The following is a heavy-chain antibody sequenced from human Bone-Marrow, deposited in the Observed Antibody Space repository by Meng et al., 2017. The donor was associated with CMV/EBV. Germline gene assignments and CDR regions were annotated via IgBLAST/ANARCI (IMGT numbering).Heavy chain of an antibody. CDR2: IIPIFGTA. J-gene: IGHJ4*02. Sequence: SVKVSCKASGGTFSSYAISWVRQAPGQGLEWMGGIIPIFGTANYAQKFQGRVTITTDESTSTAYMELSSLRSEDTAVYYCARETGPMERRGYFDYWGQGTRVTGSS. D-gene: IGHD1-1*01. CDR1: GGTFSSYA. CDR3: ARETGPMERRGYFDY. V-gene: IGHV1-69*05.